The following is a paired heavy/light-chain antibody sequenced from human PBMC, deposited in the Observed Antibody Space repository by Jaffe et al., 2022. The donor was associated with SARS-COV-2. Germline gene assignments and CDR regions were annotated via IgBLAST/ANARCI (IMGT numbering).Light chain of an antibody. Sequence: DIQMTQSPSSLSASVGDRVTITCRASQSISSYLNWYQQKPGKAPKLLIYAASSLQSGVPSRFSGSGSGTDFTLTISSLQPEDFATYYCQQSYSTPAWTFGQGTKVEIK. CDR3: QQSYSTPAWT. CDR1: QSISSY. J-gene: IGKJ1*01. V-gene: IGKV1-39*01. CDR2: AAS.
Heavy chain of an antibody. Sequence: QVQLVQSGAEVKKPGASVKVSCKASGYTFTSYDINWVRQATGQGLEWMGWMNPNSGNTGYAQKFQGRVTMTRNTSISTAYMELSSLRSEDTAVYYCARVITFGGVIVFGGDPENWFDPWGQGTLVTVSS. J-gene: IGHJ5*02. CDR2: MNPNSGNT. CDR1: GYTFTSYD. V-gene: IGHV1-8*01. D-gene: IGHD3-16*02. CDR3: ARVITFGGVIVFGGDPENWFDP.